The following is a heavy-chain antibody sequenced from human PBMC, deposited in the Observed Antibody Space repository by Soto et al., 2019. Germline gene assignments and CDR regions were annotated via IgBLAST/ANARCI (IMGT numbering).Heavy chain of an antibody. J-gene: IGHJ5*02. CDR3: ARVPIAAAGPFDP. CDR2: ILHDGNNK. V-gene: IGHV3-30-3*01. CDR1: GFTFSNYI. Sequence: PGGSLRLSCAASGFTFSNYIMHWVRQAPGKGLEWVAIILHDGNNKYYADSVKGRFTISRDNSQNTVFLHMNSLRPDDTAVYYCARVPIAAAGPFDPWGQGTLVTV. D-gene: IGHD6-13*01.